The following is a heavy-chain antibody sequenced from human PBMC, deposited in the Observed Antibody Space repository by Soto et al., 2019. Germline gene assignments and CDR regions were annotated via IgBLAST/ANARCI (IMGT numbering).Heavy chain of an antibody. J-gene: IGHJ6*02. CDR1: GFTVSSNY. CDR2: IYSGGST. V-gene: IGHV3-66*01. CDR3: ARDRDLAPDGMDV. Sequence: EVQLVESGGGLVQPGGSLRLSCAASGFTVSSNYMSWVRQAPGKGLEWVSVIYSGGSTYYADSVKGRFTISRDNSKNTRYLQMNSLRAEDTAVYYCARDRDLAPDGMDVWGQGTTVTVSS.